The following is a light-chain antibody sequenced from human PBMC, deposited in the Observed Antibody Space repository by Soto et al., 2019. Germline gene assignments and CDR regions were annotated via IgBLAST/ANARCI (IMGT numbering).Light chain of an antibody. Sequence: DFQMTQSPSSLSASVGDRVTITCRASQSINTYLNWYQQKPGKAPKVLIYAASSLQSGVPSRFSGSGSGTDFTLTISSLQPEDFATYYCQQSTSTPLTFGGGTKVEIK. CDR1: QSINTY. CDR2: AAS. V-gene: IGKV1-39*01. J-gene: IGKJ4*01. CDR3: QQSTSTPLT.